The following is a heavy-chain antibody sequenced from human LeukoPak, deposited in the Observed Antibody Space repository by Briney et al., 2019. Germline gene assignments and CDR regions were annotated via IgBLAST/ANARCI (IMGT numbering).Heavy chain of an antibody. D-gene: IGHD5-24*01. CDR3: ARDYKYAFDN. Sequence: GGSLRLSCAASGFTFSDYSMNWVRQAPGKGLEGVSYIGIDSGNTNYADSVKGRFTISGDKAKNSLYLQMNSLRVEDTAVYYCARDYKYAFDNWGQGTLVTVSS. V-gene: IGHV3-48*01. CDR1: GFTFSDYS. J-gene: IGHJ4*02. CDR2: IGIDSGNT.